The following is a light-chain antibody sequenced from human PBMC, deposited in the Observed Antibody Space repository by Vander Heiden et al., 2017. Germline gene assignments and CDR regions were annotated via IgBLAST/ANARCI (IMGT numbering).Light chain of an antibody. CDR1: SSDVGNFNL. CDR3: SSYEGSTNIWV. J-gene: IGLJ3*02. V-gene: IGLV2-23*01. Sequence: SPGQSITISFTGTSSDVGNFNLVPWYQHHPGKAPKLMIFDDSKRPARVPDRFSGSKSDNNASPTTTGLQAEDEADDYCSSYEGSTNIWVFGGGTKLTVL. CDR2: DDS.